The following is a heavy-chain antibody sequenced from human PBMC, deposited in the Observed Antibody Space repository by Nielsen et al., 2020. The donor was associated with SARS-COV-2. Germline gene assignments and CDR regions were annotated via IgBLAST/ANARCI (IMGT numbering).Heavy chain of an antibody. J-gene: IGHJ4*02. CDR2: ISAYNGNT. D-gene: IGHD1-26*01. Sequence: ASVKVSCKASGYTFTSYGISWVRQAPGQGLEWMGWISAYNGNTNYAQKLQGRVTMTTDTSTSTAYLELRSLRSEDTAVYYCATEWETGRPFDYWGQGTLVTVSS. CDR1: GYTFTSYG. CDR3: ATEWETGRPFDY. V-gene: IGHV1-18*01.